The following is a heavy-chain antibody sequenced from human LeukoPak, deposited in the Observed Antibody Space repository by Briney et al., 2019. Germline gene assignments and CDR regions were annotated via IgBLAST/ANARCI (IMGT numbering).Heavy chain of an antibody. J-gene: IGHJ4*02. V-gene: IGHV3-11*04. CDR2: ISGSGSGI. CDR3: ARTARTVDY. Sequence: PGGSLRLSCAASGFTISDYYMSWVSQAPGRGLEYVSYISGSGSGINYADSVKGRFTISRDNAKNSLYLQMNSLREEDTAVYYCARTARTVDYWGQGTLVTVSS. D-gene: IGHD5-18*01. CDR1: GFTISDYY.